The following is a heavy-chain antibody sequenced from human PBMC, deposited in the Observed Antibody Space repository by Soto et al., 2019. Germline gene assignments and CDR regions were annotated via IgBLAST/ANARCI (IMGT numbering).Heavy chain of an antibody. Sequence: EVQLLESGGGLVQPGGSLRLSCAASGFTFSSYAMSWVRQAPGKGLEWVSAISGRGGSTYYADSVKGRFTISRDNSKNTLYLQMNSVRAEDTAVYYCAKDSAGGYDFCSGYYTGWGIDYWGQGTMVTVSS. V-gene: IGHV3-23*01. D-gene: IGHD3-3*01. J-gene: IGHJ4*02. CDR2: ISGRGGST. CDR3: AKDSAGGYDFCSGYYTGWGIDY. CDR1: GFTFSSYA.